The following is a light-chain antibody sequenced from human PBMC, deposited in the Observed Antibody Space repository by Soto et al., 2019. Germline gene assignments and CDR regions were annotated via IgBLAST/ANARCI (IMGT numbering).Light chain of an antibody. CDR1: QSVSNS. CDR2: DVS. CDR3: HQRYNWPRVT. J-gene: IGKJ5*01. Sequence: IVLTQSTATLSLSPGERVTLSCSASQSVSNSLAWYQQKPGQPPRLLIYDVSNRATGIPARFSGSGSGTDFTLTITSLEPEDFAVYFCHQRYNWPRVTFGQGTRLAIK. V-gene: IGKV3-11*01.